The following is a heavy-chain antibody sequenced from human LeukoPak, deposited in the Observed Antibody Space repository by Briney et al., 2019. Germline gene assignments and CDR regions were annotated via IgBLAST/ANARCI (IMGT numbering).Heavy chain of an antibody. CDR2: ITGNGGST. J-gene: IGHJ4*02. CDR1: GFIFSSYA. CDR3: AKEDVVVPAVGLDY. D-gene: IGHD2-2*01. V-gene: IGHV3-23*01. Sequence: PGGSLRLSRAASGFIFSSYAMSWVRQAPGKGLEWVSGITGNGGSTYSADSVKGRFTISRDNSKNTLYLQMNSLRAEDTAVYYCAKEDVVVPAVGLDYWGQGSLVTVSS.